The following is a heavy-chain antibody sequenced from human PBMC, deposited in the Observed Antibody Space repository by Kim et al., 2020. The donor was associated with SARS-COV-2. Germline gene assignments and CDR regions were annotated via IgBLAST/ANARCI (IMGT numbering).Heavy chain of an antibody. CDR2: ISSSSSYI. J-gene: IGHJ6*02. D-gene: IGHD3-3*01. Sequence: GGSLRLSCAASGFTFRSYSMNWVRQAPGKGLEWVSSISSSSSYIYYADSVKGRFTISRDNAKNSLYLQMNSLRAEDTAVYYCARGQIYYDFWSGPSPYGMDVWGQGTTVTVSS. CDR3: ARGQIYYDFWSGPSPYGMDV. CDR1: GFTFRSYS. V-gene: IGHV3-21*01.